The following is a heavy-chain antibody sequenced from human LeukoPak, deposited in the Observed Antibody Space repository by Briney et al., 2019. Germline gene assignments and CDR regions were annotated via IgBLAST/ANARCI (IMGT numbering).Heavy chain of an antibody. CDR1: GYTFTDYY. D-gene: IGHD2-2*01. J-gene: IGHJ4*02. CDR3: ARANALYCSSTSCLFDY. CDR2: INPNSGGT. V-gene: IGHV1-2*02. Sequence: ASVKVSYKASGYTFTDYYIHWVRQAPGQGLEWMAWINPNSGGTYYAQNFHDRITLTRDTPISTAYMELSRLRSDDTAIYYCARANALYCSSTSCLFDYWGQGTLVTVSS.